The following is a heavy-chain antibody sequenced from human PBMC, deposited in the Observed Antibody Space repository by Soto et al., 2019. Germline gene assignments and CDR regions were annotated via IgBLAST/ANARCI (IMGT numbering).Heavy chain of an antibody. CDR3: ARFVRSCSATTCSTRADV. D-gene: IGHD2-2*01. V-gene: IGHV4-61*01. CDR1: GGFVNSDTHS. CDR2: IYSGGST. Sequence: SETLSLTCTVSGGFVNSDTHSWSWIRQTPGKRPEWIGFIYSGGSTKNPSLRSRVTMSVDTSKNQFSLKLRSVIVADTAVYHCARFVRSCSATTCSTRADVWGQGITVTVSS. J-gene: IGHJ6*02.